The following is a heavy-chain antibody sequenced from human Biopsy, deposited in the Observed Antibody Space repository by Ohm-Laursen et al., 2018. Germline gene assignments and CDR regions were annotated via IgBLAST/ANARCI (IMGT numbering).Heavy chain of an antibody. CDR1: GYSVTNDYY. D-gene: IGHD5-12*01. V-gene: IGHV4-38-2*01. J-gene: IGHJ6*02. CDR2: IYYDGIT. Sequence: GTLSLTCAVSGYSVTNDYYWGWIRQPPGKGLEWIGNIYYDGITYYNPSLKSRVAMSVDTSKNQFSLRLTSVTDADTAVYYCARVAGGYAYYYGMDVWGQGTTVIVSS. CDR3: ARVAGGYAYYYGMDV.